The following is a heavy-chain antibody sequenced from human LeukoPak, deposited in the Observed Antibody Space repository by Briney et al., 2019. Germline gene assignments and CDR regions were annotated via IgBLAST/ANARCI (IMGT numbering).Heavy chain of an antibody. V-gene: IGHV3-43*01. CDR2: VSWDGLNT. Sequence: GGSLRLSCAASGFTFDDYTMHWVRQAPGKGLEWVSLVSWDGLNTYYADSLKGRFTISRDNSKNSLYLQMDSLRAEDTALYYCARLTYDRGVGWGQGTLVTVSS. J-gene: IGHJ4*02. D-gene: IGHD3-22*01. CDR3: ARLTYDRGVG. CDR1: GFTFDDYT.